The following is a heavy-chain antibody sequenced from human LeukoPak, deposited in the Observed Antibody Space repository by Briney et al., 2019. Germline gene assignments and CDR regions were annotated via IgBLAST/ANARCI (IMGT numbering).Heavy chain of an antibody. CDR1: GYSFTNYW. V-gene: IGHV5-51*01. CDR2: IYPGNSDT. J-gene: IGHJ3*02. D-gene: IGHD5-24*01. Sequence: GESLQIPSKASGYSFTNYWIAWVGPMPGKGLEWMGIIYPGNSDTRYSPSFQGQVTISADKSINTADLQWSSLKASDTAMCYCARHRRDGYNYDGFDIWGQGTMVTVSS. CDR3: ARHRRDGYNYDGFDI.